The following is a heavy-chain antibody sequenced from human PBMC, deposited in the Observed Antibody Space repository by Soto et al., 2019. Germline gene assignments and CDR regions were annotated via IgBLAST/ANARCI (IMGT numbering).Heavy chain of an antibody. CDR1: GGSFSGYY. CDR2: INHSGST. V-gene: IGHV4-34*01. Sequence: PSETLSLTCAVYGGSFSGYYWSWIRQPPGKGLEWIGEINHSGSTNYNPSLKSRVTISVDTSKNQFSLKLSSVTAADTAVYYCARGDILTNWFDPWGQGTLVTVSS. CDR3: ARGDILTNWFDP. J-gene: IGHJ5*02. D-gene: IGHD3-9*01.